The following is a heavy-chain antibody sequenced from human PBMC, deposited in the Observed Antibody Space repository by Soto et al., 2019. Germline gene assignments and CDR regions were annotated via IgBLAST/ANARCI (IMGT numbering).Heavy chain of an antibody. J-gene: IGHJ5*02. Sequence: QVQLVQSGAEVKKPGASVKVSCKASGYTFTSYGISWVRQAPGQGLEWMGWISAYNGNTNYAQKLQGRVTMTTDTSTSTADMELRSLRSDDTAVYYCARDLRFGELLSPEFDPWGQGTLVTVSS. CDR1: GYTFTSYG. CDR3: ARDLRFGELLSPEFDP. V-gene: IGHV1-18*01. D-gene: IGHD3-10*01. CDR2: ISAYNGNT.